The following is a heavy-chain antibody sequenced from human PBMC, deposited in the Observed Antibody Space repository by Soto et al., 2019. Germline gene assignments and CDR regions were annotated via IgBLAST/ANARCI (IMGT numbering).Heavy chain of an antibody. V-gene: IGHV3-11*06. J-gene: IGHJ4*02. Sequence: GGSLRLSCAASGFTFSDYYMSWIRQAPGKGLEWVSYISSSSSYTNYADSVKGRLTISRDNAKNSLYLQMNSLRAEDTAVYYCVKITMVRGVQNYYFDYWGQGTLVTVSS. CDR1: GFTFSDYY. D-gene: IGHD3-10*01. CDR2: ISSSSSYT. CDR3: VKITMVRGVQNYYFDY.